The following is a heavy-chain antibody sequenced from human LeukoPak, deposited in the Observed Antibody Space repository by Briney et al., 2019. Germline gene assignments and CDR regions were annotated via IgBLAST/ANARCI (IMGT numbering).Heavy chain of an antibody. CDR3: AKGHTVGHFDY. Sequence: GGSLRLSCAASGFTFSSYGMHWVRQAPGKGLEWVAVISYDGSNKYYADSVKGRFTISRDNSKNTLYLQMNSLRAEDTAVYYCAKGHTVGHFDYWGQGTLVTVSS. CDR2: ISYDGSNK. V-gene: IGHV3-30*18. J-gene: IGHJ4*02. D-gene: IGHD4-23*01. CDR1: GFTFSSYG.